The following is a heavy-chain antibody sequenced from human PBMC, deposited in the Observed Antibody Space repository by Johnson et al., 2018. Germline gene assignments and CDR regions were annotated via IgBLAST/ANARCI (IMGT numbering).Heavy chain of an antibody. J-gene: IGHJ5*02. D-gene: IGHD3-22*01. CDR1: GYNFTAYW. CDR2: IYPGDSDT. Sequence: VQLQESGAEVKQPGESLQISCKASGYNFTAYWIGWVRQMPGKGLEWMGIIYPGDSDTRYSPSFKGQVTISADKSIRTAYLQWSSLKASDTAMYYCARQHYYDTSGYPDWYDPWGQGTLVTVSS. CDR3: ARQHYYDTSGYPDWYDP. V-gene: IGHV5-51*01.